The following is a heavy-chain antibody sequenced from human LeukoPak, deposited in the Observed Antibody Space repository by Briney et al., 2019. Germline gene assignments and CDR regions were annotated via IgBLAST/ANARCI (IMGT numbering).Heavy chain of an antibody. V-gene: IGHV4-39*07. CDR1: GGSISSSSYY. J-gene: IGHJ4*02. CDR2: IYYSGST. CDR3: ARSRRRLADSGYGNYFDY. Sequence: SETLSLTCTVSGGSISSSSYYWGWIRQPPGKGLEWIGSIYYSGSTYYNPSLKSRVTISVDTSKNQFSLKLSSVTAADTAVYYCARSRRRLADSGYGNYFDYWGQGTLVTVSS. D-gene: IGHD5-12*01.